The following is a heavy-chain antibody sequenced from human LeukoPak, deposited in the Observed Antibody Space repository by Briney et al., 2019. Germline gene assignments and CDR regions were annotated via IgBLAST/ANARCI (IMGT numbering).Heavy chain of an antibody. Sequence: PGGSLRLSCAASGFTFSNAWMSWVRQAPGKGLEWISYISSSSSTVYYADSVRGRFTISRDNAKNSLYLQMNSLRAEDTAVYYCARDSGSLRLTADYWGQGTLVTVSS. V-gene: IGHV3-48*01. J-gene: IGHJ4*02. D-gene: IGHD3-10*01. CDR3: ARDSGSLRLTADY. CDR1: GFTFSNAW. CDR2: ISSSSSTV.